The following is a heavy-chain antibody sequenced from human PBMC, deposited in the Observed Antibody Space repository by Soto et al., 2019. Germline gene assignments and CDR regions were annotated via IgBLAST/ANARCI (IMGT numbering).Heavy chain of an antibody. Sequence: SVKVSCKASGGTFSSYTISWVRQAPGQGLEWMGRIIPILGIANYAQKFQGRVTITADKSTSTAYMEPSSLRSEDTAVYYCARAASGLRFDEGPFDYWGQGTLVTVAS. D-gene: IGHD3-10*01. CDR3: ARAASGLRFDEGPFDY. V-gene: IGHV1-69*02. CDR2: IIPILGIA. CDR1: GGTFSSYT. J-gene: IGHJ4*02.